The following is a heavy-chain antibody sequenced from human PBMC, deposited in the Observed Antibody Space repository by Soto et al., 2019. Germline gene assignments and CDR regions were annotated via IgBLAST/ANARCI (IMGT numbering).Heavy chain of an antibody. Sequence: QVQRVESGGGVGQPGSSLSLSCATSGFTFSSYDMHWVRQGPVKGLEWVAVIWYDGTNKHYADSVNGRFTISRDDYKNTLFLQMNGRRAEDPAVYYCARGPMTTVTTWGDWYFDLWGRRTLVTVSS. D-gene: IGHD4-17*01. CDR3: ARGPMTTVTTWGDWYFDL. V-gene: IGHV3-33*01. CDR2: IWYDGTNK. CDR1: GFTFSSYD. J-gene: IGHJ2*01.